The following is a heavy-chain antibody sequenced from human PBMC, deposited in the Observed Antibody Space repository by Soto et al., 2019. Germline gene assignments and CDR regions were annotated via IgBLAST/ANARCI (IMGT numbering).Heavy chain of an antibody. J-gene: IGHJ4*02. V-gene: IGHV4-30-4*01. CDR3: ARDPHPTYGGKVDFGY. CDR2: IYYSGST. Sequence: PSETLSLTCTVSGGSISSGDYYWSWIRQPPGKGLEWIGYIYYSGSTYYNPSLKSRVTISVDTSKNQFSLKLSSVTAADTAVYYCARDPHPTYGGKVDFGYWGQGTLVTVSS. D-gene: IGHD2-15*01. CDR1: GGSISSGDYY.